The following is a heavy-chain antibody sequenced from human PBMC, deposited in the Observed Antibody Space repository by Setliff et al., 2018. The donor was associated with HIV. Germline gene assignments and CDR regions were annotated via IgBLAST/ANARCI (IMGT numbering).Heavy chain of an antibody. V-gene: IGHV3-66*02. CDR3: ARSSRPDMRLAFDI. J-gene: IGHJ3*02. CDR1: GFALTSNY. Sequence: PGGSLRLSCVASGFALTSNYISWVRQAPGKGLEWVSVIYEGGLTYYADSVEGRFTLSRDISKNTVYFQMNDLRPEDMAVYFCARSSRPDMRLAFDIWGQGTMVTVSS. D-gene: IGHD3-9*01. CDR2: IYEGGLT.